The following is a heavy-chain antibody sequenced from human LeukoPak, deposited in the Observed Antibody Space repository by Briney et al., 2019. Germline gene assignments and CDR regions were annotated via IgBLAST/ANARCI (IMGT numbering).Heavy chain of an antibody. CDR2: IISSSSTI. CDR1: QFSISYYW. Sequence: GGSLRLSCAASQFSISYYWMHWVRQAPGKGLEWVSYIISSSSTISYADSVKGRFTISRDNAKNSLFLQMNSLRAEDTAVYYCAAYGDYHYWGQGTLVTVSS. J-gene: IGHJ4*02. D-gene: IGHD4-17*01. CDR3: AAYGDYHY. V-gene: IGHV3-48*01.